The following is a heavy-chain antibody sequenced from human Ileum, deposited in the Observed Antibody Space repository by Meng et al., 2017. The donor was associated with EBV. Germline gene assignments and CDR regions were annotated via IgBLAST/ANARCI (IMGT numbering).Heavy chain of an antibody. CDR3: ARDLRVGGALDY. D-gene: IGHD1-26*01. Sequence: VHLQQSGPGLVRPSETLSLTCTVAGASVTSSGYYWSWLRQSTGKGLEWLGYVNYNGDSTYNPSLKSRVTIFIDTSTKQFYLNLTSATAADTAIYYCARDLRVGGALDYWGQGTLVTVSS. CDR2: VNYNGDS. CDR1: GASVTSSGYY. J-gene: IGHJ4*02. V-gene: IGHV4-61*08.